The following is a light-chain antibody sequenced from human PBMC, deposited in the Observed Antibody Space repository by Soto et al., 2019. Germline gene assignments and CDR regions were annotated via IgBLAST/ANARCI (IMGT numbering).Light chain of an antibody. CDR1: QSISSW. V-gene: IGKV1-39*01. CDR2: AAS. Sequence: DIQMTQSPATLSASVGDRVTITCRASQSISSWLAWYQQKPGKAPKLLIYAASSLQSGVPSRFSGSGSGTDFTLTISSLQPEDFATYYCQQSYSTLSPFGQGARLEVK. CDR3: QQSYSTLSP. J-gene: IGKJ5*01.